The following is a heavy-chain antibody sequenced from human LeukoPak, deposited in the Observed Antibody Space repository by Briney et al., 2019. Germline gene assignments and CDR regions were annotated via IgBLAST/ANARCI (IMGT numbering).Heavy chain of an antibody. Sequence: ASVKVSCKASGYTFTSYGISWVRQAPGQGLEWMGWISAYNGNTNYAQKLQGRVTMTTDTSTSTAYMELRSLRSDDTAVYYCARDRNILTGYYISPSYYYYMDVWGKGTTVTISS. CDR1: GYTFTSYG. CDR2: ISAYNGNT. J-gene: IGHJ6*03. CDR3: ARDRNILTGYYISPSYYYYMDV. D-gene: IGHD3-9*01. V-gene: IGHV1-18*01.